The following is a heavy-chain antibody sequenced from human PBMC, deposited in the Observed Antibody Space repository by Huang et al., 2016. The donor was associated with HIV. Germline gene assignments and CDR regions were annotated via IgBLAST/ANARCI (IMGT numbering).Heavy chain of an antibody. Sequence: QVQLQQWGAQLVRPSETLSLTCAVYGGSFPDYFWTWIRQTPGKGLQWIGEISHDGTTNHRPSLRSRVTRSMDTSKNQLALKMTAITAADTATYYCARATATVGYYFFYGLDVWGKGTSVTVS. CDR3: ARATATVGYYFFYGLDV. V-gene: IGHV4-34*02. CDR2: ISHDGTT. D-gene: IGHD2-21*02. J-gene: IGHJ6*04. CDR1: GGSFPDYF.